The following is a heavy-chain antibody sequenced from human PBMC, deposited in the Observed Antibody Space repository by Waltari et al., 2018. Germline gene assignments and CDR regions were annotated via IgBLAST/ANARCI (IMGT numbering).Heavy chain of an antibody. Sequence: EVQLVESGGGLVKTGGPLRLSCLASGFTSNKPGSSRGGQVPGKGLEWVGRIKSKTDGGTTDYAAPVSGRFTISRDDSKNTLYLQLNSLKTEDTAVYYCTTGYCTSTSCRGYYFDYWGQGTLVTVSS. D-gene: IGHD2-2*01. J-gene: IGHJ4*02. CDR1: GFTSNKPG. V-gene: IGHV3-15*01. CDR3: TTGYCTSTSCRGYYFDY. CDR2: IKSKTDGGTT.